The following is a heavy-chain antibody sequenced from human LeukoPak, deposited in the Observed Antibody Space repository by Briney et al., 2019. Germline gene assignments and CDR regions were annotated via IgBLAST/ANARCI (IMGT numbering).Heavy chain of an antibody. Sequence: GGSLRLSCAASGFSFSGFGMNWVRQASGKGLEWISYIGSSGSAGGNIYYAVSVKGRFTVSRDNAKDSLFLQMNSLQDADTAVYYCARAPTPYFTYYMDVWGKGTTVTVSS. V-gene: IGHV3-48*02. CDR3: ARAPTPYFTYYMDV. D-gene: IGHD2-21*01. J-gene: IGHJ6*03. CDR1: GFSFSGFG. CDR2: IGSSGSAGGNI.